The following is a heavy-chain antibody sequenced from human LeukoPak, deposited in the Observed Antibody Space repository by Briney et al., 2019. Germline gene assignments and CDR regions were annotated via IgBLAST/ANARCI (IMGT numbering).Heavy chain of an antibody. Sequence: ASVKVSCKASGYTFTNYYMHWVRQAPGQGLEWMGWINPNSGGTNYAQKFQGRVTMTRDTSINTAFMELSSLRSDDTAVYYCARTTSVDYWGQGTLVTVSS. CDR2: INPNSGGT. J-gene: IGHJ4*02. D-gene: IGHD4-17*01. V-gene: IGHV1-2*02. CDR1: GYTFTNYY. CDR3: ARTTSVDY.